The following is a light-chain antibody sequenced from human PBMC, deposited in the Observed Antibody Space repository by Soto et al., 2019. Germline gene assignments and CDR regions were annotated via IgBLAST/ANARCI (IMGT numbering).Light chain of an antibody. Sequence: DIQMTQSPSSVAASVGDRVTITCRASQGITNWLAWYQQKPGKAPKVLISGASSLQSGVPSRFSGSGSGTDFTLTISSLQPDDFATYYCQQTNIFPWPFGQGTKVEIK. CDR2: GAS. V-gene: IGKV1-12*02. CDR1: QGITNW. J-gene: IGKJ1*01. CDR3: QQTNIFPWP.